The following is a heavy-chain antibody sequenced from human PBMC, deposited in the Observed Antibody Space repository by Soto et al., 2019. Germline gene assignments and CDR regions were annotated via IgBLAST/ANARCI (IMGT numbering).Heavy chain of an antibody. V-gene: IGHV1-46*01. CDR1: GYTFTSYY. D-gene: IGHD6-19*01. CDR3: ARDGPHSSGWRYYYYGMDV. CDR2: INPSGGST. Sequence: QVQLVQSGAEVKKPGASVKVSCKASGYTFTSYYMHWVRQAPGQGLEWMGIINPSGGSTSYAQKFQGRVTMTRATSTSTVYMELSSLRSEDTAVYYCARDGPHSSGWRYYYYGMDVWGQGTTVTVSS. J-gene: IGHJ6*02.